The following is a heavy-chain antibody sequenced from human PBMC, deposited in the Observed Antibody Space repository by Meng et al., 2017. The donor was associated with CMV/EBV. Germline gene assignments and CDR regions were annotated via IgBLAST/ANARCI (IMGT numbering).Heavy chain of an antibody. CDR3: ARGSGSGNWFDP. CDR2: INHSGST. V-gene: IGHV4-34*01. J-gene: IGHJ5*02. Sequence: CAVYGGSFSGYYWSWIRQPPGKGLEWIGEINHSGSTNYNPSLKSRVTISVDTSKNQFSLKLSSVTAADTAVYYCARGSGSGNWFDPWGQGTLVTVSS. CDR1: GGSFSGYY. D-gene: IGHD1-26*01.